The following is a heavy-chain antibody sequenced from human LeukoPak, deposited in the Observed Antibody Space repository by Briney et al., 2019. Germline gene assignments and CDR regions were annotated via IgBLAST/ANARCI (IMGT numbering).Heavy chain of an antibody. CDR1: GGSISSGSYY. Sequence: SETLSLTCTVSGGSISSGSYYWSWIRQPAGKGLEWIGRIYTSGSTNYNPSLKSRVTISVDTSKNQFSLKLSSVTAADTAVYYCARGITYYDFWSGFYYYYMDVWGKGTTVTVSS. CDR2: IYTSGST. CDR3: ARGITYYDFWSGFYYYYMDV. J-gene: IGHJ6*03. V-gene: IGHV4-61*02. D-gene: IGHD3-3*01.